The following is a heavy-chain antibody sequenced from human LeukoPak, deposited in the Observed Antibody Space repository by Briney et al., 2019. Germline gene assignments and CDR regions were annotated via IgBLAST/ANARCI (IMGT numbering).Heavy chain of an antibody. Sequence: PSETLSLTCTVSGGSISSSSYYWGWIRQPPGKGLEWIGSIYYSGSTYYNPSLKSRVTISVDTSKNQFSLKLSSVTAADTAVYYCARGRGLTRVGRYFDLWGRGTLVTVSS. CDR2: IYYSGST. CDR3: ARGRGLTRVGRYFDL. V-gene: IGHV4-39*01. J-gene: IGHJ2*01. CDR1: GGSISSSSYY. D-gene: IGHD7-27*01.